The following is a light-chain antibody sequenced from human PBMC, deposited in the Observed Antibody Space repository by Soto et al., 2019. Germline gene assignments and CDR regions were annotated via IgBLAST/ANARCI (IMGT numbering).Light chain of an antibody. V-gene: IGKV3-15*01. J-gene: IGKJ1*01. CDR2: GAS. CDR1: QSVSSN. Sequence: EIVMTQSPATLSVSPVERATLSCRASQSVSSNLAWYQQKPGQAPRLLMYGASTRASGIPVRFSGSGSGTEFALTMSSLQSEEFAVYYCQQYNLSPWTFGQGTKVDIK. CDR3: QQYNLSPWT.